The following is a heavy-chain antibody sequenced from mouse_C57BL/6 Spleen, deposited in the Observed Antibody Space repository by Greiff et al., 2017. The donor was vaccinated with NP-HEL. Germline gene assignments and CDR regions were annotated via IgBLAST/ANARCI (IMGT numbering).Heavy chain of an antibody. D-gene: IGHD1-1*01. V-gene: IGHV1-80*01. CDR3: ARNEDYYGSFAY. J-gene: IGHJ3*01. CDR1: GYAFSSYW. CDR2: IYPGDGDT. Sequence: QVQLQQSGAELVKPGASVKISCKASGYAFSSYWMNWVKQRPGKGLEWIGQIYPGDGDTNYNGKFKGKATLTADKSSSTAYMQLSSLTSEDSAVYFCARNEDYYGSFAYRGQGTLVTVSA.